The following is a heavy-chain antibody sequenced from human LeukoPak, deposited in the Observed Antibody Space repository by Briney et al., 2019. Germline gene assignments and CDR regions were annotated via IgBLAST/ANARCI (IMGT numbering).Heavy chain of an antibody. J-gene: IGHJ4*02. D-gene: IGHD3-10*01. CDR1: GGTFSSYA. V-gene: IGHV1-69*13. CDR3: ARGVRGVIITG. CDR2: IIPIFGTA. Sequence: GASVKVSCKASGGTFSSYAISWVRQAPGQGVEWMGGIIPIFGTANYAQKFQGRVTITADESTSTAYMELSSLRSEDTAVYYCARGVRGVIITGWGQGTLVTVSS.